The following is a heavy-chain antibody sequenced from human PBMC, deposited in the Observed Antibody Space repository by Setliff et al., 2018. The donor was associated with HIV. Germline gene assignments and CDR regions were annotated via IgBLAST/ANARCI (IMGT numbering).Heavy chain of an antibody. Sequence: ASVKVSCKASGYTLTTYAISWVRQAPGQGLEWMGWFNTETGNPMYAQGFRGRFVFSLDTPVSTAFLQINRLKAEDTAKYYCARVGSGWSTFDYWGQGALVTVSS. V-gene: IGHV7-4-1*02. D-gene: IGHD6-13*01. CDR3: ARVGSGWSTFDY. CDR2: FNTETGNP. CDR1: GYTLTTYA. J-gene: IGHJ4*02.